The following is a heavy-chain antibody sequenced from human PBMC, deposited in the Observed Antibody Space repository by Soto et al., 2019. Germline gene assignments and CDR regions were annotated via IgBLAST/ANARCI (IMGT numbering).Heavy chain of an antibody. CDR3: ARIRGYSYGGFDY. Sequence: QLQLQESGPGLVKPSETLSLTCTVSGGSISSIGYYWGWIRQPPGKGLEWIGSIYYSGSSYYNPSLKSRVTIFVDTSKNQFSLKLSSVTAADTAVYYCARIRGYSYGGFDYWGQGTLVTISS. CDR1: GGSISSIGYY. V-gene: IGHV4-39*01. CDR2: IYYSGSS. D-gene: IGHD5-18*01. J-gene: IGHJ4*02.